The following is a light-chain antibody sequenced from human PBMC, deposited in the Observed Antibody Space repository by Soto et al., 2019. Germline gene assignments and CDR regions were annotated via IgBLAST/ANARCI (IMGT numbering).Light chain of an antibody. CDR3: QQYNSWTPT. CDR1: QSVSSN. Sequence: EIVFTQSSGTLSLSPGERATLSCRASQSVSSNLAWYQQKPGQAPRILIYDASTREPGIPARFSGSGSGPALTLTISSLQSDDFSVDHCQQYNSWTPTFGHGTRLEIK. J-gene: IGKJ5*01. CDR2: DAS. V-gene: IGKV3-15*01.